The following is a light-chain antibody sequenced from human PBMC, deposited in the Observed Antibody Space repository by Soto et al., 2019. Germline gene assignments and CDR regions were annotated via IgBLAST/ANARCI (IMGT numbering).Light chain of an antibody. CDR2: EVG. Sequence: QSALTQPASASGSPGQSITISCTGTSSDIGNYVDVSWYLQHPGKAPKLMIYEVGNRLSGVSNRFSGSKSGNTASLTVSGLQAEDEADYYCASYTGSNSVIFGGGTKLTVL. CDR3: ASYTGSNSVI. V-gene: IGLV2-14*01. J-gene: IGLJ2*01. CDR1: SSDIGNYVD.